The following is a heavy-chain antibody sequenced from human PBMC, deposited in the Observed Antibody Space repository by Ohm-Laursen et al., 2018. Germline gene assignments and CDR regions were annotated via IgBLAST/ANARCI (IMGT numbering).Heavy chain of an antibody. J-gene: IGHJ6*02. CDR1: GYSISSGYY. D-gene: IGHD6-13*01. CDR3: ARSSIAAAGRFTYYYYGMDV. CDR2: IYHSGST. V-gene: IGHV4-38-2*01. Sequence: SETLSLTCAVSGYSISSGYYWGWIRQPPGKGLEWIGTIYHSGSTNYNPSLKSRVTISVDTSKNQFSLKLSSATAADTAVYYCARSSIAAAGRFTYYYYGMDVWGQGTTVTVSS.